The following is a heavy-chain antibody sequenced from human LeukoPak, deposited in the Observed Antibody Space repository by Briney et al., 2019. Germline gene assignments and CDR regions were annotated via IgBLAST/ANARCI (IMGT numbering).Heavy chain of an antibody. CDR2: FFYTGTT. J-gene: IGHJ6*02. D-gene: IGHD3/OR15-3a*01. CDR3: ATRTYPYNGLDV. V-gene: IGHV4-59*08. CDR1: GDSLSIYY. Sequence: SETLSLTCSVSGDSLSIYYWNWIRQSPGKGLEGIGYFFYTGTTNYNPSLKSRVNMSVDKSQNLVSLTLRSVTAADTAVYYCATRTYPYNGLDVWGPGTTVIVSS.